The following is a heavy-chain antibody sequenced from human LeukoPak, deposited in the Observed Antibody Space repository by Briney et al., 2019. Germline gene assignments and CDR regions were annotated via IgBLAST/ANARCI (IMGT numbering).Heavy chain of an antibody. J-gene: IGHJ5*02. CDR3: ARHMVVTATLPDNNWFDP. D-gene: IGHD2-21*02. V-gene: IGHV4-34*01. Sequence: SETLSLTCAVYGGSFSGYYWSWIRQPPGKGLEWIGEINHSGSTNYNPSLKSRVTISVDTSKNQFSLKLSSVTAADTAVYYCARHMVVTATLPDNNWFDPWGQGTLVTVSS. CDR2: INHSGST. CDR1: GGSFSGYY.